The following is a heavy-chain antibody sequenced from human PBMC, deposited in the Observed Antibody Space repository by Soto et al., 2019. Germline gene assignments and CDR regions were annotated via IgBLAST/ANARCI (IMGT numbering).Heavy chain of an antibody. Sequence: EVQLLESGGGLVQPGGSLRLSCVGSGFTFINYAMNWVRQTPGKGLEWVSGISGGGDRTFDADSVKGRFTISRDISKNTVNLQMNSLRADDTAVYYCARKVLGSTSRPDWWYFDLWGRGTLVTVSS. D-gene: IGHD2-2*01. CDR2: ISGGGDRT. CDR1: GFTFINYA. V-gene: IGHV3-23*01. J-gene: IGHJ2*01. CDR3: ARKVLGSTSRPDWWYFDL.